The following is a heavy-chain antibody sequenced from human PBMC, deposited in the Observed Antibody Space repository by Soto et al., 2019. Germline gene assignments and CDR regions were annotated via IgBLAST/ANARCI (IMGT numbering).Heavy chain of an antibody. D-gene: IGHD4-17*01. Sequence: ASVKVSCKASGYTFTSYGISWVRQAPGQRLEWMGWINAGNGNTKYSQKFQGRVTITADESTSTAYMELSSLRSEDTAVYYCARNNHTVEPYYFDYWGQGTLVTVSS. CDR1: GYTFTSYG. CDR3: ARNNHTVEPYYFDY. J-gene: IGHJ4*02. V-gene: IGHV1-18*01. CDR2: INAGNGNT.